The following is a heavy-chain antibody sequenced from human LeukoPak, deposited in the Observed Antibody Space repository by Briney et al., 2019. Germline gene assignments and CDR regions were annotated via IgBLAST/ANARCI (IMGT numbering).Heavy chain of an antibody. CDR3: ARSPRKVHQLWFDP. CDR2: IYYSGST. D-gene: IGHD2-2*01. J-gene: IGHJ5*02. Sequence: KSSETLSLTCTVSGGSISSYYWSWVRQPPGKGLEWIGYIYYSGSTNYNPSLKSRVTISVDTSKNQFSLKLSSVTAADTAVYYCARSPRKVHQLWFDPWGQGTLVTVSS. V-gene: IGHV4-59*01. CDR1: GGSISSYY.